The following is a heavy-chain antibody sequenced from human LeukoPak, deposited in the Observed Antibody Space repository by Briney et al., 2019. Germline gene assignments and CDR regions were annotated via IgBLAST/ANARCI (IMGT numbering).Heavy chain of an antibody. CDR3: ARRPGYSSSSRYYYYYMDV. V-gene: IGHV1-2*02. D-gene: IGHD6-6*01. CDR2: INPNSGGT. Sequence: ASVKVSCKASGYTFTGYYMHWVRQAPGQGLEWMGWINPNSGGTNYAQKFQGRVTMTRDTSISTAYMELSSLRSEDTAVYYCARRPGYSSSSRYYYYYMDVWGKGTTVTVSS. CDR1: GYTFTGYY. J-gene: IGHJ6*03.